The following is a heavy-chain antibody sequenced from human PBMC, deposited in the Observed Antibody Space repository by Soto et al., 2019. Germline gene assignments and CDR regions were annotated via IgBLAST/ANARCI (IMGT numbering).Heavy chain of an antibody. V-gene: IGHV3-33*01. CDR1: GFAFHGYA. Sequence: QVQLVESGGTVVQVGGSLRLSCAASGFAFHGYAMHWVRQAPGKGLDWVAVIWYDGSEKYYADSVEGRFTISRDNSKNTLYRQMNSLRVEDTAVYYCGRDLSTTAGDYWGQGNLVAVSS. D-gene: IGHD1-1*01. J-gene: IGHJ4*02. CDR3: GRDLSTTAGDY. CDR2: IWYDGSEK.